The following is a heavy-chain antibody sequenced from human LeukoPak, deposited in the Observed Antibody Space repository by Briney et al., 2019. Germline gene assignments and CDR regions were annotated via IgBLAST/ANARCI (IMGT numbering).Heavy chain of an antibody. CDR3: AKEVRAYAGFDY. Sequence: GGSLRLSCAASGFTFSSYAMSWVRQAPGKGLEWAAVISNVGNYKYYTDSVKGRFTISRDNSENTVYLQMNSLRAEDTAVYYCAKEVRAYAGFDYWGQGTLVTVSS. CDR1: GFTFSSYA. D-gene: IGHD2-2*01. CDR2: ISNVGNYK. J-gene: IGHJ4*02. V-gene: IGHV3-30*18.